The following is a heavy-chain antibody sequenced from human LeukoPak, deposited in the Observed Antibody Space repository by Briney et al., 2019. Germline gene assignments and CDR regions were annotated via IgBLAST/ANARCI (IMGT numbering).Heavy chain of an antibody. Sequence: PGRSLRLSCAASGFTFSNYGMHWVRQAPGKGLEWVAIISYDGSNKYYADSVRGRFTISRDNSKNTLYLQINSLRAEDTAVYYCARDLSGSYSFDYWGQGTLVTVSS. D-gene: IGHD1-26*01. J-gene: IGHJ4*02. CDR1: GFTFSNYG. V-gene: IGHV3-30*03. CDR2: ISYDGSNK. CDR3: ARDLSGSYSFDY.